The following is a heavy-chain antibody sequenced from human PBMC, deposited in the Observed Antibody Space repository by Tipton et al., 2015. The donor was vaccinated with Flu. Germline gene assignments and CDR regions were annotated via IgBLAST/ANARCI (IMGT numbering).Heavy chain of an antibody. J-gene: IGHJ4*02. CDR1: GGSISGYY. CDR3: ATEYRGGGNRYYFDY. CDR2: IYYSGST. Sequence: LTCTVSGGSISGYYWTWIRQPPGKGLEWIGYIYYSGSTNYNPSLKSRVIISVDTSKNKFSLKLSSVTAADTAVYYCATEYRGGGNRYYFDYWGQGTLVTVSS. V-gene: IGHV4-59*01. D-gene: IGHD4-23*01.